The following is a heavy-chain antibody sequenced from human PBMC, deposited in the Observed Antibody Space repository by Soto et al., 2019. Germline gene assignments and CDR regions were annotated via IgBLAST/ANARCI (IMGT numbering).Heavy chain of an antibody. D-gene: IGHD6-19*01. CDR1: GGSFSGYY. Sequence: SETLSLTCAVYGGSFSGYYWSWIRQPPGKGLEWIREINHSGSTNYNPSLKSRVTISVDTSKNQFSLKLSSVTAADTAVYYCARASSGWRNNWFDPWGQGTLVTVS. V-gene: IGHV4-34*01. J-gene: IGHJ5*02. CDR3: ARASSGWRNNWFDP. CDR2: INHSGST.